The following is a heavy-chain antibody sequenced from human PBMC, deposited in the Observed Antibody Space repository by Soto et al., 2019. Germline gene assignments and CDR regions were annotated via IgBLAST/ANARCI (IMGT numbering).Heavy chain of an antibody. V-gene: IGHV1-8*01. Sequence: ASVKGSCKASGYTFTRYHIACVRQSTGQGLEWMGWMNPNSGNTGYAQKFQGRVTMTRNNSISTAYMELSSLRSEDTAVYYCARTKLELWEPYYYGMDVWGQGTTVTV. CDR3: ARTKLELWEPYYYGMDV. D-gene: IGHD1-7*01. CDR2: MNPNSGNT. CDR1: GYTFTRYH. J-gene: IGHJ6*02.